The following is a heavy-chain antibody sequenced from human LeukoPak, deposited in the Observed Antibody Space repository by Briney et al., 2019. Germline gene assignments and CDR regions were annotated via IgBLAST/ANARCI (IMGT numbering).Heavy chain of an antibody. Sequence: GGSLRLSCAVSGFTFSSSEMNWVRQAPGKGLEWVSSISSISSYIHYADSVKGRFTISRDNAQNSLYLQMNSLRAEDTAVYYCAREPTYYYDSSGYYSAFDIWGQGTMVTVSS. V-gene: IGHV3-21*01. D-gene: IGHD3-22*01. CDR3: AREPTYYYDSSGYYSAFDI. J-gene: IGHJ3*02. CDR1: GFTFSSSE. CDR2: ISSISSYI.